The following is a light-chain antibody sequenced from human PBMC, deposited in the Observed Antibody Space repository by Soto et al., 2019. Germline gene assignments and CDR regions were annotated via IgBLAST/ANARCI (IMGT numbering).Light chain of an antibody. V-gene: IGLV2-11*01. CDR3: CSYAGSYTYV. CDR1: SSDVGGYNY. Sequence: QSVLPQPRSVSGSPGQSVTISCTGTSSDVGGYNYVSRYQQHPGKAPKLMIYDVSKRPSGVPDRFSGSKSGNTASLTISGLQAEDEADYYCCSYAGSYTYVFGTGTKVTVL. J-gene: IGLJ1*01. CDR2: DVS.